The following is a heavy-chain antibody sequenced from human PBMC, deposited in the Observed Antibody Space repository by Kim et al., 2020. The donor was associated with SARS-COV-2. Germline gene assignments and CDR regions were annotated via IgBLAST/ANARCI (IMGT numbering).Heavy chain of an antibody. CDR3: ASTLLLTLFGS. Sequence: TYYNPSLKSRVTISVDTSKNQFSLKLSSVTAADTAVYYCASTLLLTLFGSWGQGTLVTVSS. CDR2: T. V-gene: IGHV4-31*02. J-gene: IGHJ4*02. D-gene: IGHD2-15*01.